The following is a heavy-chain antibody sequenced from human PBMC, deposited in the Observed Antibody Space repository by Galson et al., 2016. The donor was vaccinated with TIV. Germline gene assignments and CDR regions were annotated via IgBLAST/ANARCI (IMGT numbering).Heavy chain of an antibody. J-gene: IGHJ4*02. CDR2: IWNDGNSK. CDR1: GFTFSTYG. V-gene: IGHV3-30*02. Sequence: SLRLSCAASGFTFSTYGMHWVRQAPGKGLEWVAFIWNDGNSKNYADSVKGRFSISRDNSKNTLYLQMNSPRTEDTAIYYCAKDAAYNYGFWDYWGQGALVTVSS. D-gene: IGHD5-18*01. CDR3: AKDAAYNYGFWDY.